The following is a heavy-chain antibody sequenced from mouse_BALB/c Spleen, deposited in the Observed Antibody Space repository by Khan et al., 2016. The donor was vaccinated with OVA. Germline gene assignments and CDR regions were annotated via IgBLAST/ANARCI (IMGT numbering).Heavy chain of an antibody. CDR2: ISYSGST. CDR1: GYSITSDYA. V-gene: IGHV3-2*02. Sequence: EVQLQESGPGLVKPSQSLSLTCTVTGYSITSDYAWNWIRQFPGNKLEWMGYISYSGSTSYNPSLKSRISITRDTSKNQFFLQLNSVTTQNTATYSCARRDYGYGYAMDYWGQGTSVTVSS. J-gene: IGHJ4*01. CDR3: ARRDYGYGYAMDY. D-gene: IGHD2-2*01.